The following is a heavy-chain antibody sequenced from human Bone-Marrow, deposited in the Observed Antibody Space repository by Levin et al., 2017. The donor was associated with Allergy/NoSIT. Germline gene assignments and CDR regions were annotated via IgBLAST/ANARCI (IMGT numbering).Heavy chain of an antibody. D-gene: IGHD1-14*01. CDR2: IYYSGST. J-gene: IGHJ4*02. CDR3: ARWVAGWFDY. CDR1: GGSISSSTYY. V-gene: IGHV4-39*07. Sequence: GSLRLSCTVSGGSISSSTYYWGWIRQPPGKGLEWIGSIYYSGSTYCNPSLKSRVTISVDTSKNQFSLKLSYVTAADTAVYYCARWVAGWFDYWGQGTLVTVSS.